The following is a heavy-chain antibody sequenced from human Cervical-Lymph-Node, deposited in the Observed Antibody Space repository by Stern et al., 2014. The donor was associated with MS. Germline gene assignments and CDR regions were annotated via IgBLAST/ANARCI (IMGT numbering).Heavy chain of an antibody. D-gene: IGHD1-26*01. CDR2: ISAYNGNT. J-gene: IGHJ4*02. Sequence: QVQLVQSGAEVKKPGASVKVSCKTSGYTLTSYGISWVRQAPGQGLEWMGWISAYNGNTNYAQKLQGRVTMTTDTSTSTAYMELRSLRSDDTAVYYCARERPIYGGNYYTRAFDYRGQGTLVTVSS. V-gene: IGHV1-18*01. CDR1: GYTLTSYG. CDR3: ARERPIYGGNYYTRAFDY.